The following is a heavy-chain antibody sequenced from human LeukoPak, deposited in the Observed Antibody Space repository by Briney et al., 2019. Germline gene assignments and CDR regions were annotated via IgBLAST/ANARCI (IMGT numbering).Heavy chain of an antibody. CDR3: AKKGNYYDSSGYFDDAFDI. J-gene: IGHJ3*02. CDR2: IWYDGSNK. Sequence: PGGSLRLSCAASGFTFSSYGMHWVRQAPGKGLEWVAVIWYDGSNKHYADSVKGRFTISRDSSKNTLYLQMNSLRAEDTAVYYCAKKGNYYDSSGYFDDAFDIWGQGTMVTVSS. V-gene: IGHV3-33*06. D-gene: IGHD3-22*01. CDR1: GFTFSSYG.